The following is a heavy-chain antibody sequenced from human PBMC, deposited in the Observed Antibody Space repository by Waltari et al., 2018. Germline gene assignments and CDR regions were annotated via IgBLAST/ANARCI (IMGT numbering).Heavy chain of an antibody. V-gene: IGHV3-48*03. Sequence: EVQLVESGGALVQPGGAVRLSCVASGFTFSSYEMQWVRQAPGRGLEWVSYISSSGSTIYYADSVKGRFTISRDNAKNSLYLQMNSLRAEDTALYYCARGSNTIFGVVTYWGQGTLVTVSS. CDR2: ISSSGSTI. CDR3: ARGSNTIFGVVTY. J-gene: IGHJ4*02. D-gene: IGHD3-3*01. CDR1: GFTFSSYE.